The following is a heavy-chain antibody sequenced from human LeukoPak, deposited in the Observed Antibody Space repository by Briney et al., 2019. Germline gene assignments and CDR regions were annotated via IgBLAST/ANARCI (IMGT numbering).Heavy chain of an antibody. V-gene: IGHV4-39*01. Sequence: SETLSLTCTVSGGSISSSSYYWGWIRQPPGKGLEWIGSIYYSGSTYYNPSLKSRVTISVDTSKNQFSLKLSSVTAADTAVYYCARLSSSGGYYWGQGTLVTVSS. CDR3: ARLSSSGGYY. J-gene: IGHJ4*02. D-gene: IGHD6-6*01. CDR2: IYYSGST. CDR1: GGSISSSSYY.